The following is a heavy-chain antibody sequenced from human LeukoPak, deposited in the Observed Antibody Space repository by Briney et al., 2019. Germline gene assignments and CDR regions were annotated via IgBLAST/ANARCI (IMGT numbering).Heavy chain of an antibody. J-gene: IGHJ4*02. Sequence: ASVKVSCKASGYTFTDYYIHWVRQAPGQGLEWMGLIHPNSDDTYYAQKFRGRVTMTRDTSITTAYVELDRLTSDDTAVYYCARDYSGSYTHWAQGTLVTISS. CDR1: GYTFTDYY. CDR3: ARDYSGSYTH. CDR2: IHPNSDDT. V-gene: IGHV1-2*06. D-gene: IGHD1-26*01.